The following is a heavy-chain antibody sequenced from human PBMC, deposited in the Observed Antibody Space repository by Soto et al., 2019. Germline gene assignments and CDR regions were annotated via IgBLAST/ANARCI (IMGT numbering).Heavy chain of an antibody. Sequence: SVKVSCKASGYTFTSYGISWVRKAPGQGLEWMGWISAYNGNTNYAQKFQGRVTMTTDTSTSTAYMELRSLRSDDTAVYYCARAFRSTMPSLFWGQGTMVTFSS. V-gene: IGHV1-18*01. CDR3: ARAFRSTMPSLF. CDR2: ISAYNGNT. J-gene: IGHJ4*02. D-gene: IGHD3-16*02. CDR1: GYTFTSYG.